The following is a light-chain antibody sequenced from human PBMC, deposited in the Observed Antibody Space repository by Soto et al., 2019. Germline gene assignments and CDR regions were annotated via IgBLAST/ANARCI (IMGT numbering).Light chain of an antibody. CDR2: DAS. Sequence: DIQMTQSPSTLSASVGDRVTLTCRASQSISSWLAWYQQKPGQAPKLLIYDASSLESGVPSRFSGSGSGTEFTLTISSLQPDDFATYYCQQYNSYSLTFGQGTKVDIK. CDR1: QSISSW. CDR3: QQYNSYSLT. V-gene: IGKV1-5*01. J-gene: IGKJ1*01.